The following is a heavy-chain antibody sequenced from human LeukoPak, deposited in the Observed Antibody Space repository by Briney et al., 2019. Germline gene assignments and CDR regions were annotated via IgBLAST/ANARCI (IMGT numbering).Heavy chain of an antibody. Sequence: ASVKVSCKVSGYTLTELSMHWVRQAPGKGLEWMGGFDPEDGETIYAQKFQGRVTMTEDTSTDTAYMELSSLRSEDTAVYYCARDAETRLWFGELPWFDPWGQGTLVTVSS. CDR2: FDPEDGET. J-gene: IGHJ5*02. CDR3: ARDAETRLWFGELPWFDP. CDR1: GYTLTELS. V-gene: IGHV1-24*01. D-gene: IGHD3-10*01.